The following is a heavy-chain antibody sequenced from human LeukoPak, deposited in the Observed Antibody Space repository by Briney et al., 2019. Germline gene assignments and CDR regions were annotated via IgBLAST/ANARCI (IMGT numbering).Heavy chain of an antibody. CDR2: IYSAGTT. Sequence: GGSLRLSCEVSGITVSSTYVSWVRQAPGKGPECVTVIYSAGTTYYTDSVKGRFTISRDNSKNTVSFQLNRLRFEDTAVYYCACRSGISTTGIFWRQWGQGTLVTVSS. CDR1: GITVSSTY. CDR3: ACRSGISTTGIFWRQ. J-gene: IGHJ4*02. D-gene: IGHD6-13*01. V-gene: IGHV3-66*01.